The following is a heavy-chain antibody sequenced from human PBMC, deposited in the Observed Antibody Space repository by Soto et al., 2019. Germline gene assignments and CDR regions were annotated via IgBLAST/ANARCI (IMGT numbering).Heavy chain of an antibody. V-gene: IGHV3-33*01. CDR1: GFTFSSYG. CDR2: IWYDGSNK. J-gene: IGHJ2*01. D-gene: IGHD5-12*01. CDR3: ARDGGYSGYDPHPYWYFDL. Sequence: QVQLVESGGGVVQPGRSLRLSCAASGFTFSSYGMHWVRQAPGKGLEWVAVIWYDGSNKYYADSVKGRFTISRDNSKNTLYLQMNSLRAEDTAVYYCARDGGYSGYDPHPYWYFDLWGRGTLVTVSS.